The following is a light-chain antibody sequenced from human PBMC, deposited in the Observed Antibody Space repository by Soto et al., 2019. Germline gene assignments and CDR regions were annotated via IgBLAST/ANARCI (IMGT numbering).Light chain of an antibody. Sequence: VLTQAPATLSLSPGERATLSGRASQSIHTSLAWYQQKSGKPPRLVIYDSTLRANGVPDRFGGSRSGTEFTLTINSLEPEDFAVYYCQQRNVWPPITFGQGTRLEIK. V-gene: IGKV3-11*01. CDR3: QQRNVWPPIT. J-gene: IGKJ5*01. CDR1: QSIHTS. CDR2: DST.